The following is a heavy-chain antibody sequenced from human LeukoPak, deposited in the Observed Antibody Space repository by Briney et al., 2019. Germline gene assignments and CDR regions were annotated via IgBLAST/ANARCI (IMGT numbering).Heavy chain of an antibody. CDR3: RSDIVVVPAAIGVVDAFDI. V-gene: IGHV3-11*04. CDR1: GFTFSDYY. J-gene: IGHJ3*02. CDR2: ISSSGSTI. Sequence: GGSLRLSCAASGFTFSDYYMSWIRQAPGKGLEWVSYISSSGSTIYYADSVKGRFTISRDNAKNSLYLQMNSLRAEDTAVYYCRSDIVVVPAAIGVVDAFDIWGQGTMVTVSS. D-gene: IGHD2-2*01.